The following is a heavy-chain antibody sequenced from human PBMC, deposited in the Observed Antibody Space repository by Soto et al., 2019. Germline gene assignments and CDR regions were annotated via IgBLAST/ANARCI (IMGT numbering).Heavy chain of an antibody. CDR3: ARESSYYDSSGYYFSPYFDY. J-gene: IGHJ4*02. V-gene: IGHV4-31*03. CDR2: ICYSGST. Sequence: QVQLQESGPGLVKPSQTLSLTCTVSGGSISSGGYYWSWIRQHPGKGLEWIGYICYSGSTYYNPSLKSRVTISVDTSKNQFSLKLSSVTAADTAVYYCARESSYYDSSGYYFSPYFDYWGQGTLVTVSS. CDR1: GGSISSGGYY. D-gene: IGHD3-22*01.